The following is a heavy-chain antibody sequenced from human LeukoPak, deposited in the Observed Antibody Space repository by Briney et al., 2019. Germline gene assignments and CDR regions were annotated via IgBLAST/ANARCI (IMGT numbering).Heavy chain of an antibody. D-gene: IGHD5-12*01. CDR3: ARANRGYSGYDIYYFDY. V-gene: IGHV3-30*04. J-gene: IGHJ4*02. Sequence: GGSLRLSCAASGFTFSSYAMHWVRQAPGKGLEWVAVISYDGSNKYYADSVKGRFTISRDNSKNTLYLQMNSLRAEDTAVYHCARANRGYSGYDIYYFDYWGQGTLVTVSS. CDR2: ISYDGSNK. CDR1: GFTFSSYA.